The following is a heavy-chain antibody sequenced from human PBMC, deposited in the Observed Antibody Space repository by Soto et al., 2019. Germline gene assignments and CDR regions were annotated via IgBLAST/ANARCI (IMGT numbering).Heavy chain of an antibody. CDR1: GFTFSSYG. D-gene: IGHD6-19*01. CDR2: ISYDGSNK. CDR3: ACVYSGGWANIDY. J-gene: IGHJ4*02. Sequence: QVQLVESGGGVVQHGRSLRLSCAASGFTFSSYGMHWVRQAPGKGLEWVAVISYDGSNKYYADSVKGRFTISRDKSKNALYLKMKSLSAEDTAVYYCACVYSGGWANIDYWGQGTLVTVSS. V-gene: IGHV3-30*03.